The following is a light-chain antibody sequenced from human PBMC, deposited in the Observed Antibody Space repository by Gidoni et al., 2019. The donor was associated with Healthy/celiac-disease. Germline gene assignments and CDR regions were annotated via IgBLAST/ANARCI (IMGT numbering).Light chain of an antibody. Sequence: GDRVTITCRAGQGISSYLAWYQQKPGKAPKLLIYAASTLQSGVPSRFSGSGSGTEFTLTISSLQPEDFATYYCQQLNSYPRTFGQGTRLEIK. V-gene: IGKV1-9*01. J-gene: IGKJ5*01. CDR3: QQLNSYPRT. CDR2: AAS. CDR1: QGISSY.